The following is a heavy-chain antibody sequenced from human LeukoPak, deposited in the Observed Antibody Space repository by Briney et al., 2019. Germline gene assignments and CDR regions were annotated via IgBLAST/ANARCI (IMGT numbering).Heavy chain of an antibody. Sequence: ASVKVSCKASGHTFTSYDINWVRQATGQGLEWMGWMNPNSGNTGYAQKFQGRVTMTRNTSISTAYMELSSLRSEDTAVYYCARRARRRSSGYYEFDYWGQGTLVTVSS. J-gene: IGHJ4*02. CDR1: GHTFTSYD. D-gene: IGHD3-22*01. V-gene: IGHV1-8*01. CDR3: ARRARRRSSGYYEFDY. CDR2: MNPNSGNT.